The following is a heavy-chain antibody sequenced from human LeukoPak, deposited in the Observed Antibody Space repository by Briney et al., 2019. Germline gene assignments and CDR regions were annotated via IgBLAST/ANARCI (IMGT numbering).Heavy chain of an antibody. D-gene: IGHD3-22*01. V-gene: IGHV3-30*04. CDR3: ARCYYDSSGYYYVAYYFDY. CDR2: ISYDGSNK. J-gene: IGHJ4*02. CDR1: GFTFSSYA. Sequence: PGGSLRLSCAASGFTFSSYAMHWVRQAPGKGLEWVAVISYDGSNKYYADSVKGRFTISRDNAKNSLYLQMNSLRAEDTAVYYCARCYYDSSGYYYVAYYFDYWGQGTLVTVSS.